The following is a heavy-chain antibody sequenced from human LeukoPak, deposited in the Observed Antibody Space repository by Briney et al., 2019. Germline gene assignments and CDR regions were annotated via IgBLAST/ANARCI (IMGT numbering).Heavy chain of an antibody. Sequence: GGSLRLSCEASGFTLSNYGMNWVRQAPGKGLEWVSSISSGSSYIYYADSVKGRFTISRDNSKNTFHLQLNSLRAEDTAVYYCAKDYSDSRVADVFFEYWGQGTLVTVSS. CDR2: ISSGSSYI. CDR3: AKDYSDSRVADVFFEY. V-gene: IGHV3-21*04. J-gene: IGHJ4*02. D-gene: IGHD2-15*01. CDR1: GFTLSNYG.